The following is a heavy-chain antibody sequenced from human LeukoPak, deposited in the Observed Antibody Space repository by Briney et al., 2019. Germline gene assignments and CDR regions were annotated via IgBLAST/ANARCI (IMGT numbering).Heavy chain of an antibody. CDR2: ISSSGGST. CDR1: GFIYNIYA. J-gene: IGHJ4*02. D-gene: IGHD4-23*01. V-gene: IGHV3-23*01. Sequence: PGGSLRLSCAASGFIYNIYAMSWVRQAPGKGLEWVSGISSSGGSTDYADSVKGRLTISRDNSKRTLYLQMSSLRAEDTAVYYCAKGGAYGANSFFDYWGQGTLVTVSS. CDR3: AKGGAYGANSFFDY.